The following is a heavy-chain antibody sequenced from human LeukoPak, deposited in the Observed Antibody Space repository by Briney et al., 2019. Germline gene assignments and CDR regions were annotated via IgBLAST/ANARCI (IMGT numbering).Heavy chain of an antibody. D-gene: IGHD4-17*01. CDR3: AREEYGDHLW. CDR1: GFTFSRYW. Sequence: GGSLRRSCAASGFTFSRYWMSWVRQAPGKGLEWVANIKQDGSEKYYVDSVKGRFTISRDNAKNSLYLQMNNLRAEDTAVYYCAREEYGDHLWWGQGTLVTVSS. J-gene: IGHJ4*02. V-gene: IGHV3-7*01. CDR2: IKQDGSEK.